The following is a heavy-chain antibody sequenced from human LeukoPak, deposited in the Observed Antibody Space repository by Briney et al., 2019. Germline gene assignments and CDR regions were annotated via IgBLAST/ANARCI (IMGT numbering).Heavy chain of an antibody. Sequence: ASVKVSCKASGGTFSSYAISWVRQAPGQGLEWMGGVIPIFGTANYAQKFQGRVTITADESTSTAYMELSSLRSDDTAVYYCARGRHDYGDYCLNYWGQGTLVTVSS. V-gene: IGHV1-69*01. CDR2: VIPIFGTA. CDR3: ARGRHDYGDYCLNY. D-gene: IGHD4-17*01. CDR1: GGTFSSYA. J-gene: IGHJ4*02.